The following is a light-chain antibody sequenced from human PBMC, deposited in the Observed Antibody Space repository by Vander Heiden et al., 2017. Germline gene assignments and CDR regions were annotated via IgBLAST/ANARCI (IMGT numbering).Light chain of an antibody. CDR3: SSYTTSSTQV. CDR1: SSDVGNHNY. V-gene: IGLV2-14*03. Sequence: QSALTQPASVSGSPGQSITISCAGTSSDVGNHNYVSWYQQHPGKAPKLVIYDVTNRPSGVSNRFSGAKSGNTASLTISGLQPEDEADYYCSSYTTSSTQVFGTGTKVTVL. J-gene: IGLJ1*01. CDR2: DVT.